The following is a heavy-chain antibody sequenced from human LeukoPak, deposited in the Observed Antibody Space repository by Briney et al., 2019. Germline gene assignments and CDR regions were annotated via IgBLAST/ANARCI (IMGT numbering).Heavy chain of an antibody. Sequence: GGSLRLSCTTSGFTFSDSAISWVRQAPGKGLEWVGFIRSKDYGGATYYAASVKGRFTITRDDSKGIAYLQMRSLKIEDTAVYCAKTGALDIWGQATMVTVSS. V-gene: IGHV3-49*04. J-gene: IGHJ3*02. CDR3: KTGALDI. CDR2: IRSKDYGGAT. D-gene: IGHD4/OR15-4a*01. CDR1: GFTFSDSA.